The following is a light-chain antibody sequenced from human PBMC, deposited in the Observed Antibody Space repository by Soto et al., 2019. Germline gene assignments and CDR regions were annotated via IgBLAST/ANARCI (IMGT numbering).Light chain of an antibody. V-gene: IGLV2-11*01. Sequence: QSALTQPRSVSGSPGQSVTISCTGTSSDVGDYNYVSWYQQHPGKAPKLLIYAVNMRPYGVPDRFSGSKSGNTASLTISGLQAEDEADYSCCSYAGSYTWVFGGGTKLTVL. CDR3: CSYAGSYTWV. J-gene: IGLJ3*02. CDR2: AVN. CDR1: SSDVGDYNY.